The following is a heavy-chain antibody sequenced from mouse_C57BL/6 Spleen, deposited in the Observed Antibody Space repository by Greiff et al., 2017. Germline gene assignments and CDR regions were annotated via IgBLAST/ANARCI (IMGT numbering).Heavy chain of an antibody. D-gene: IGHD1-1*01. J-gene: IGHJ3*01. CDR3: ARGWNDGRSSQFAC. CDR2: IYPGSGST. Sequence: QVQLQQPGAELVKPGASVQMSCKASGYTFTSYWITRVKQRPGQGLGWIGDIYPGSGSTNYNEKFKSKATLSVDTSSSTAYMQLSSLTSEDSAVYYYARGWNDGRSSQFACWDQGSLVTVSA. CDR1: GYTFTSYW. V-gene: IGHV1-55*01.